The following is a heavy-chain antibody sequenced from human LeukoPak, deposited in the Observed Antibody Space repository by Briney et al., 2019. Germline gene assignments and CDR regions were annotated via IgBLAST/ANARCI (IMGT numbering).Heavy chain of an antibody. J-gene: IGHJ4*02. CDR3: AKDGVAARWGDFDY. V-gene: IGHV3-30*02. CDR2: IRYDGSNK. Sequence: GGSLRLSCAASGFTFSSYGMHWVRQAPGKGLEWVAFIRYDGSNKYYADSVKGRFTISRDNSKNTLYLQMNSLRAEDTAVYYCAKDGVAARWGDFDYWGQGTLVTVSS. D-gene: IGHD6-6*01. CDR1: GFTFSSYG.